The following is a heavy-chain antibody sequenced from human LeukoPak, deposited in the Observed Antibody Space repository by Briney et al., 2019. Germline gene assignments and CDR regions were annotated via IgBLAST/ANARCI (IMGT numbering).Heavy chain of an antibody. CDR2: ISYSGST. Sequence: SETLSLTCTVSGGSIDRYHWSWIRQPAGKGLEWIGRISYSGSTNYHPSLKRRLAMSVDTSKNQFSLRLTSVTATDTAIKYCAREGRTDDYEGYWGQGTLVTVSS. CDR3: AREGRTDDYEGY. CDR1: GGSIDRYH. J-gene: IGHJ4*02. D-gene: IGHD4-17*01. V-gene: IGHV4-4*07.